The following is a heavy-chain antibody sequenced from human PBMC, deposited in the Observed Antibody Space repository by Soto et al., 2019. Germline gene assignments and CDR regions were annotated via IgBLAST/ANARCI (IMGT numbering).Heavy chain of an antibody. D-gene: IGHD2-15*01. Sequence: SVMGSCKTDRGSLSCFYKNVLGWGPGQGLEWMGWINLNSGDTKYAQKFQGWVTMTRDTSVSTAYMELSRLKSDDTGVYYCAREGGYCSGGSCFDYWGQGTLVTVS. CDR3: AREGGYCSGGSCFDY. CDR1: RGSLSCFY. J-gene: IGHJ4*02. CDR2: INLNSGDT. V-gene: IGHV1-2*04.